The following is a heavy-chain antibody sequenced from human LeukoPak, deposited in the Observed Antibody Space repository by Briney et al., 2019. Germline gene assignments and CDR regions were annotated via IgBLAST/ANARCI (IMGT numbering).Heavy chain of an antibody. J-gene: IGHJ4*02. Sequence: ASVKVSCKASGGTFSSYAISWVRQAPGQGLEWMGGIIPIFGTANYAQKFQGRVTITADKSTSTAYMELSSLRSEDTAVYYCARRKEGDYVDYFDYWGQGTLVTVSS. CDR3: ARRKEGDYVDYFDY. V-gene: IGHV1-69*06. D-gene: IGHD4-17*01. CDR2: IIPIFGTA. CDR1: GGTFSSYA.